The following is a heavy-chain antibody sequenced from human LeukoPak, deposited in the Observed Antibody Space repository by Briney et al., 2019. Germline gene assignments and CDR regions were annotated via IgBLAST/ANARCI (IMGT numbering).Heavy chain of an antibody. J-gene: IGHJ5*02. V-gene: IGHV3-23*01. CDR1: GFTFSSYA. CDR3: AKDRRELLSHWFDP. CDR2: ISGSGGST. D-gene: IGHD3-10*01. Sequence: PGGSLSLSCAASGFTFSSYAMSWVRQAPGKGLEWVSAISGSGGSTYYADSVKGRFTISRDNSKNTLYLQMNSLRAEDTAVYYCAKDRRELLSHWFDPWGQGTLVTVSS.